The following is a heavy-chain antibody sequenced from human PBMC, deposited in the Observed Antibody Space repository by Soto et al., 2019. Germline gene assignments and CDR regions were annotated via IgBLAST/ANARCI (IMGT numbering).Heavy chain of an antibody. Sequence: SETLSLTCSVSGASIRNGGYSWSWIRQLPGKGLEWIGSIYDSGPTYYSPSLKSRITMSIDTSKNQFSLKLSSVTAADTAIFFCARAAVGLDYGXSPGVGSTSHYYFGMDVWGPGTTVTVSS. CDR3: ARAAVGLDYGXSPGVGSTSHYYFGMDV. J-gene: IGHJ6*02. CDR1: GASIRNGGYS. D-gene: IGHD4-17*01. V-gene: IGHV4-31*02. CDR2: IYDSGPT.